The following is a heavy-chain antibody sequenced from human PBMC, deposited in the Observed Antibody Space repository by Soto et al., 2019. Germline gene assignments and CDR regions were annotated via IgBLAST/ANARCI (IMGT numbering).Heavy chain of an antibody. D-gene: IGHD2-21*02. J-gene: IGHJ4*02. CDR3: ARLPKGSLVTA. CDR1: GFSFSDYS. V-gene: IGHV3-48*02. Sequence: LVESGGDLVYPGGSLRLSCVGSGFSFSDYSMNWVRQAPGKGLQWVSYISSSSDKTYYADSVKGRFTVSRDNAKNALFLQMKSLRDDDTATYFCARLPKGSLVTAWGQGTRVTVSS. CDR2: ISSSSDKT.